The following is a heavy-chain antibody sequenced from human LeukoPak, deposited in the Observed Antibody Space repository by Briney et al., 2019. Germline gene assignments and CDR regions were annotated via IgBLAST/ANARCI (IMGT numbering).Heavy chain of an antibody. CDR1: GFTFSDYY. CDR3: ASRRSRGPDYYYYMDV. CDR2: ISGSGGST. J-gene: IGHJ6*03. Sequence: PGGSLRLSCAASGFTFSDYYMSWIRQAPGKGLEWVSTISGSGGSTYYADSVKGRFTISRDNAKNSLYLQMNSLRAEDTAVYYCASRRSRGPDYYYYMDVWGKGTTVTVSS. V-gene: IGHV3-11*04. D-gene: IGHD1-26*01.